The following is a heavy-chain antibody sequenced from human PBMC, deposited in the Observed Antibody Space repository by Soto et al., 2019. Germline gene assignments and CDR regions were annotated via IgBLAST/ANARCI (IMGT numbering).Heavy chain of an antibody. CDR1: GYIFTTYS. V-gene: IGHV1-3*01. J-gene: IGHJ6*02. D-gene: IGHD6-13*01. CDR2: INAGNGDT. CDR3: ARDVYSSSWSSGYGMDV. Sequence: GASVKVSCKASGYIFTTYSMHWVRQAPGQRLEYMGWINAGNGDTKYSQNFQGRVTITRDTSASTAYMELSSLRSEDTAVYYCARDVYSSSWSSGYGMDVWGQGTTVTVSS.